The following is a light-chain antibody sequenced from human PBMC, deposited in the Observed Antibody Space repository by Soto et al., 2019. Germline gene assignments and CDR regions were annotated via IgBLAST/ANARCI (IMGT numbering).Light chain of an antibody. CDR3: KSQDNSLSGSRV. V-gene: IGLV1-40*01. CDR2: GNN. Sequence: QSVLTHPPSVSGGPGQRVTISCTGSRSNLGAGYDVQWYQQLPGTAPKLLIYGNNNRPSRVPDRFSGSKSGTSASLAITGLQAEDEADYYCKSQDNSLSGSRVFGTGTKLTDL. J-gene: IGLJ1*01. CDR1: RSNLGAGYD.